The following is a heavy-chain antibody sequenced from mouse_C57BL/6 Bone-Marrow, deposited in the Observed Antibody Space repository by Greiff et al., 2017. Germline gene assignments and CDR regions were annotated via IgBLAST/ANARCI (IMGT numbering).Heavy chain of an antibody. D-gene: IGHD6-1*01. Sequence: EVKLVESGPELVKPGASVKISCKASGYSFTDYNMNWVKQSNGKSLEWIGVINPNYGTTSYNPKIKGKATLTVDQSSRHAYMQLNSLTSEDSAVYYCARGEQPAFGFAYWGQGTLVTVSA. V-gene: IGHV1-39*01. CDR3: ARGEQPAFGFAY. J-gene: IGHJ3*01. CDR2: INPNYGTT. CDR1: GYSFTDYN.